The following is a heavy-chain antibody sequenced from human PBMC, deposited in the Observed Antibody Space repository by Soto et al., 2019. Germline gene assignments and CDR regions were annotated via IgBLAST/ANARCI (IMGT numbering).Heavy chain of an antibody. J-gene: IGHJ4*02. D-gene: IGHD2-15*01. Sequence: QVQLVQSGAEVKKPGASVKVSCKASGYTFTSYYMHWVRQGPGQGLEWMGIINPSGGSTSYAQKFQGRVTMTRDTSTSTVYMELSSLRSEDTAVYYCARSEGYCSGGSCWSYFDYWGQGTLVTVSS. CDR3: ARSEGYCSGGSCWSYFDY. V-gene: IGHV1-46*01. CDR1: GYTFTSYY. CDR2: INPSGGST.